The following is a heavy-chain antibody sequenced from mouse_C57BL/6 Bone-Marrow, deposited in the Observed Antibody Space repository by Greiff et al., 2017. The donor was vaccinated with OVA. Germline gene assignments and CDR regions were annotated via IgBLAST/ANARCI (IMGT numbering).Heavy chain of an antibody. CDR1: GYTFTSYW. CDR2: IHPNSGST. J-gene: IGHJ4*01. V-gene: IGHV1-64*01. Sequence: QVQLQQPGAELVKPGASVKLSCKASGYTFTSYWLHWVKQRPGQGLEWIGMIHPNSGSTNYNEKFKSKATLTVDKSSSTAYMQLSSLTSEDSAVYYCARERGRYYAMEYWGQGTSGTVSS. CDR3: ARERGRYYAMEY.